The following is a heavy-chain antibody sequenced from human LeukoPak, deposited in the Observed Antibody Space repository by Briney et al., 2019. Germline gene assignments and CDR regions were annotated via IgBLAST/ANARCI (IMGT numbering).Heavy chain of an antibody. CDR1: GFTFSSYA. CDR3: AKEAKPPGNYYDSSGYYYDY. Sequence: PGGSLRLSCAASGFTFSSYAMSWVRQAPGKGLEWVSAMSGSGGSTYYADSVKGRFTISRDNSKNTLYLQMNSLRAEDTAVYYCAKEAKPPGNYYDSSGYYYDYWGQGTLVTVSS. D-gene: IGHD3-22*01. V-gene: IGHV3-23*01. CDR2: MSGSGGST. J-gene: IGHJ4*02.